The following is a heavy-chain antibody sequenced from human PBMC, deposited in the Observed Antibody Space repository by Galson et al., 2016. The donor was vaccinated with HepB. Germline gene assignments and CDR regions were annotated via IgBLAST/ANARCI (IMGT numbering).Heavy chain of an antibody. CDR3: TRGRCYTDRCDSGFRSFDY. D-gene: IGHD3-3*01. CDR2: ISYDGSNK. Sequence: SLRLSCAASGFTFSSYGMHWVRQAPGKGLEWVAVISYDGSNKYYADSVKGRFTISRDNGKNSLYLQMNSLRDEDTAVYYCTRGRCYTDRCDSGFRSFDYWGQGTLVTVSS. CDR1: GFTFSSYG. J-gene: IGHJ4*02. V-gene: IGHV3-33*05.